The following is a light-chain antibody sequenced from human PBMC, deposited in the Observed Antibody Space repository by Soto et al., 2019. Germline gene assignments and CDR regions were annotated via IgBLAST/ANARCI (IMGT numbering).Light chain of an antibody. V-gene: IGKV1-5*03. CDR1: QTISSW. CDR3: LQDINYPWT. J-gene: IGKJ1*01. CDR2: KAS. Sequence: DIHMTQSPSTLSVSLGDRVTITFLASQTISSWLAWYQQKPGKAPKLPIYKASSSESGVPPRFSGSGSGTDFTLAISSLQPEDSATYYCLQDINYPWTFGQGTKVDIK.